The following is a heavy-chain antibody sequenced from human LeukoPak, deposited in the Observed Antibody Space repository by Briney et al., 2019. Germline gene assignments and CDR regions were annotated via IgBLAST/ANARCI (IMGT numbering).Heavy chain of an antibody. CDR1: GDRVSSNSVT. D-gene: IGHD2-2*01. CDR2: TYYRSTWYN. J-gene: IGHJ5*02. CDR3: ARRLTQYDCFDP. V-gene: IGHV6-1*01. Sequence: SQTLSLTCAISGDRVSSNSVTWNWIRQSPSRGLEWLGRTYYRSTWYNDYAVSVRGRITVNPDTSKNQFSLHLNSVTPEDTAVYYCARRLTQYDCFDPWGQGILVTVSS.